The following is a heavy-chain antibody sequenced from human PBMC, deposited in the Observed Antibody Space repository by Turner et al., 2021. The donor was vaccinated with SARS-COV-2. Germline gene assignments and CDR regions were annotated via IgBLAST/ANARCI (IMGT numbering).Heavy chain of an antibody. J-gene: IGHJ5*02. D-gene: IGHD3-22*01. Sequence: EVQLVESGGGLVQPGRSLRLSCAASGFTFDDYGMHWVRQGPGKGLEWVSGISWNSGSIGYADSVKGRFTISRDNAKNSLYLQMNSLRAEDTALYYCAKDSSGYRSYNWFDPWGQGTLVTVSS. CDR2: ISWNSGSI. CDR1: GFTFDDYG. CDR3: AKDSSGYRSYNWFDP. V-gene: IGHV3-9*01.